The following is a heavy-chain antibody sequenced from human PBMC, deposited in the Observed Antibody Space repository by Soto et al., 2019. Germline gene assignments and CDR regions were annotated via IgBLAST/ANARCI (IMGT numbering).Heavy chain of an antibody. J-gene: IGHJ4*02. Sequence: GASVKVSCKASRYTFSTYAIHWVRQAPGQSLEWMGWINAGNGNTKYSQKFQGRVTITRDTSANTAYMELSGLRSEDTAVYYCARDGAVAGGINFDYWGQGTLVTVSS. D-gene: IGHD6-19*01. CDR2: INAGNGNT. CDR1: RYTFSTYA. CDR3: ARDGAVAGGINFDY. V-gene: IGHV1-3*01.